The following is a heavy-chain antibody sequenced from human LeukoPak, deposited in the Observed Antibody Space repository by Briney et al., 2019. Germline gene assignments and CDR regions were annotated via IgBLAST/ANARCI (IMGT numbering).Heavy chain of an antibody. CDR1: GFTFSSYS. CDR2: ISSSSSTI. J-gene: IGHJ6*02. Sequence: GGSLRLSCAASGFTFSSYSMNWVRQAPGKGLEWVSYISSSSSTIYYADSVKGRFTISRDNAKNSLYLQMNSLRDEDTAVYYCARDPTRGYHYYYGMDVWGQGTTVTVSS. CDR3: ARDPTRGYHYYYGMDV. V-gene: IGHV3-48*02.